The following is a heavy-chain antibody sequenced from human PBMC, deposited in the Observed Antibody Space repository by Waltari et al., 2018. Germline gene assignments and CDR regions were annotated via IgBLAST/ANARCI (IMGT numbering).Heavy chain of an antibody. CDR3: ARGAGQQLPWGWFDP. Sequence: QVQLVQSGAEVKKPGASVKVSCKASGYTFTGYYMHWVRQAPGQGLEWMGWTNPNGGGTNDAQKFQGRVTMTRDTSISTAYMELSRLRSDDTAVYYCARGAGQQLPWGWFDPWGQGTLVTVSS. CDR1: GYTFTGYY. D-gene: IGHD6-13*01. J-gene: IGHJ5*02. V-gene: IGHV1-2*02. CDR2: TNPNGGGT.